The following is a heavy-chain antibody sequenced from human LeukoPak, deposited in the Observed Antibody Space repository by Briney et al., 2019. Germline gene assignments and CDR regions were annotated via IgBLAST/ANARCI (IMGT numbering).Heavy chain of an antibody. CDR3: ARDLLTIFPRNCSSTSCYIYYYYGMDV. Sequence: ASVKVSCKASGYTFTSYYMHWVRQAPGQGLEWMGWINPNSGGTNYAQKFQGRVTMTRDTSISTAYMELSRLRSDDTAVYYCARDLLTIFPRNCSSTSCYIYYYYGMDVWGQGTTVTVSS. D-gene: IGHD2-2*02. CDR2: INPNSGGT. CDR1: GYTFTSYY. V-gene: IGHV1-2*02. J-gene: IGHJ6*02.